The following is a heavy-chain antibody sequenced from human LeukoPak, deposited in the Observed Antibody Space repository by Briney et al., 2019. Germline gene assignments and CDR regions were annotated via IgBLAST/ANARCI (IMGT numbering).Heavy chain of an antibody. CDR3: AKVGPGAARDY. CDR2: ISSNGGST. D-gene: IGHD2-15*01. J-gene: IGHJ4*02. Sequence: GGSLRLSCSASGFTFSSYAMHWVRQAPGKGLEYVSAISSNGGSTYYADSVKGRFTISRDNCKNTLYLQMSSLRAEDTAVYYCAKVGPGAARDYWGQGTLVTVSS. V-gene: IGHV3-64D*06. CDR1: GFTFSSYA.